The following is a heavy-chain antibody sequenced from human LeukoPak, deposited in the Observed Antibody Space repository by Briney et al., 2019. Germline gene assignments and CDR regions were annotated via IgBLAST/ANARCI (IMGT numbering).Heavy chain of an antibody. D-gene: IGHD3-22*01. CDR3: ASFNPYDSSGYYYLDY. CDR1: GYTFTSYY. J-gene: IGHJ4*02. CDR2: IIPILGIA. Sequence: SVKVSCKASGYTFTSYYMHWVRQAPGQGLEWMGRIIPILGIANYAQKFQGRVTITADKSTSTAYMELSSLRSEDTAVYYCASFNPYDSSGYYYLDYWGQGTLVTVSS. V-gene: IGHV1-69*02.